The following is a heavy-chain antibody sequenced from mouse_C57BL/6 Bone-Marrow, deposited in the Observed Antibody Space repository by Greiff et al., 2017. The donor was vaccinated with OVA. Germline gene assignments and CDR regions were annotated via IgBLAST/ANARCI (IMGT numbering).Heavy chain of an antibody. Sequence: EVMLVESGGDLVKPGGSLKLSCAASGFTFSSYGMSWVRQTPDKRLEWVATISSGGSYTYYPDSVKGRFTISRDNAKNTLYLQMSSLKSEDTAMYYCAGVYDYDGVFDYWGQGTTLTVSS. V-gene: IGHV5-6*01. CDR2: ISSGGSYT. J-gene: IGHJ2*01. CDR1: GFTFSSYG. CDR3: AGVYDYDGVFDY. D-gene: IGHD2-4*01.